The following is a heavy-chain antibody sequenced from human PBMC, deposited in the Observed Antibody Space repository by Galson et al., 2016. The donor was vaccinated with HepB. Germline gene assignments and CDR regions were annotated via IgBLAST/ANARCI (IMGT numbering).Heavy chain of an antibody. CDR1: GFTFSSYV. CDR3: AKAPMGRVTAATFDH. D-gene: IGHD2-21*02. J-gene: IGHJ4*02. CDR2: LNPTGGST. V-gene: IGHV3-23*01. Sequence: SLRLSCAVSGFTFSSYVMTWVRQAPGKGLEWVSGLNPTGGSTYYSDPVKGHFTIFRDNSKNTLFLQMNSLRVEDTAVYYCAKAPMGRVTAATFDHWGQGTLVTVSS.